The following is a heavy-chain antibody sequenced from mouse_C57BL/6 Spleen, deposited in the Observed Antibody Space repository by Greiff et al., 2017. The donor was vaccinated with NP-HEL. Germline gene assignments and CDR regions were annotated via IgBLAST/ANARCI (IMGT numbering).Heavy chain of an antibody. CDR2: IWSGGST. Sequence: VQLQQSGPGLVQPSQSLSITCTVSGFSLTSYGVHWVRQSPGKGLEWLGVIWSGGSTDYNAAFISRLSISKDNSKSQVFFKMNSLQADDTAIYYCARNWDTTAYYFDYWGQGTTLTVSS. CDR3: ARNWDTTAYYFDY. V-gene: IGHV2-2*01. D-gene: IGHD1-2*01. CDR1: GFSLTSYG. J-gene: IGHJ2*01.